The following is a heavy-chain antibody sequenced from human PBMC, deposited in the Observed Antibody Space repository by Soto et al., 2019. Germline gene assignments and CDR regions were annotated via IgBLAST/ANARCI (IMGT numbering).Heavy chain of an antibody. CDR2: TYYSGST. CDR3: AGQSYESRGYYYAD. V-gene: IGHV4-30-4*01. CDR1: GDSISSGDYY. Sequence: SETLSLTCTVSGDSISSGDYYWSWIRQPPGKGLEWIGYTYYSGSTYYNPSLKSRVTISVDTSKNQFSLKLSSVTAADTAVYYCAGQSYESRGYYYADWGQGTLVTAPQ. J-gene: IGHJ4*02. D-gene: IGHD3-22*01.